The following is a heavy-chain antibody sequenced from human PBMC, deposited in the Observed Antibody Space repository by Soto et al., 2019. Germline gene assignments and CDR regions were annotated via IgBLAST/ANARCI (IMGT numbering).Heavy chain of an antibody. CDR2: ISSTTNYI. J-gene: IGHJ4*02. CDR1: GFTFTRCS. V-gene: IGHV3-21*01. CDR3: ARESEDLTSNFDY. Sequence: GGSLRLSCAASGFTFTRCSMNWVRQAPGKGLEWVSSISSTTNYIYYADSMKGRFTVSRDNAKNSVYLEMNSLSAEDTALYYCARESEDLTSNFDYWGQGTLVTVSS.